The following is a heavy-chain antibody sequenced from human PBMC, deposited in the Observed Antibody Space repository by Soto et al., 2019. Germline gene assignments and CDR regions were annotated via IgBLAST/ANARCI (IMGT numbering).Heavy chain of an antibody. V-gene: IGHV3-30*18. Sequence: GGSLRLSCVASGITFGSRAMSWVRQAPGEGLEWLAVISNDGTNKYLADSVKGRLTLSRDNSRNTLSLEINNLRPEDTAVYYCGKDTLDCSGGDCPLYYYYGMDVWGQGTTVTVSS. CDR1: GITFGSRA. CDR2: ISNDGTNK. D-gene: IGHD2-15*01. CDR3: GKDTLDCSGGDCPLYYYYGMDV. J-gene: IGHJ6*02.